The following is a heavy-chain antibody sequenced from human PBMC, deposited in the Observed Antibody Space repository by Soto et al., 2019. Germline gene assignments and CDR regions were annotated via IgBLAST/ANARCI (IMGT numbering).Heavy chain of an antibody. CDR3: ARDNTIFGVDPYYGMDV. D-gene: IGHD3-3*01. J-gene: IGHJ6*02. Sequence: PSETLSLTCTVSGGSISSYYWSWIRQPAGKGLEWIGRIYTSGSTNYNPSLKSRVTMSVDTSKNQFSLKLSSVTAADTAVYYCARDNTIFGVDPYYGMDVWGQGTTVTVSS. CDR1: GGSISSYY. V-gene: IGHV4-4*07. CDR2: IYTSGST.